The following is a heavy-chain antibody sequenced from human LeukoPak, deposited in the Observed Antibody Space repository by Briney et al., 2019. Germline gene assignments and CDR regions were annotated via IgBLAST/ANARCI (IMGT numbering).Heavy chain of an antibody. CDR2: IIPIFGTA. CDR3: ARDNEHCGGDCYYY. CDR1: GGTFSSHA. D-gene: IGHD2-21*02. Sequence: SVKVSCKASGGTFSSHAISWVRQAPGQGLEWMGGIIPIFGTANYAQKFQGRVTITTDESTSTAYMELSSLRSEDTAVYYCARDNEHCGGDCYYYWGQGTLVTVSS. J-gene: IGHJ4*02. V-gene: IGHV1-69*05.